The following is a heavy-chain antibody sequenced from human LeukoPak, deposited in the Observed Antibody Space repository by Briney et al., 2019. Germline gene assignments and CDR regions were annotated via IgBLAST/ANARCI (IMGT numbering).Heavy chain of an antibody. J-gene: IGHJ3*02. CDR2: ISAYNGNT. D-gene: IGHD6-13*01. V-gene: IGHV1-18*01. CDR3: ARGAYSSSWYGAFDI. CDR1: GYTFTSYG. Sequence: ASVKVSCKASGYTFTSYGISWVRQAPGQGLEWMGWISAYNGNTNYAQKLQGRVTMTTDTSMSTAYMELRSLRSDDTAVYYCARGAYSSSWYGAFDIWGQGTMVTVSS.